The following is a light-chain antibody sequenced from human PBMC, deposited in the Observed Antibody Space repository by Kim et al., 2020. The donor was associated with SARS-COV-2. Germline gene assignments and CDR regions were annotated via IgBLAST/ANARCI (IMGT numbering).Light chain of an antibody. CDR3: AVWDDSLKQGV. CDR2: SNN. J-gene: IGLJ3*02. CDR1: SSNIGSNN. V-gene: IGLV1-44*01. Sequence: QLVLTQPPSESGTPGQRVTISCSGSSSNIGSNNVVWYQQLPGAAPNLLIYSNNQRPSGVPDRFSGSRSGTSASLAISGLQSGDEADYYCAVWDDSLKQGVFGGGTQLTVL.